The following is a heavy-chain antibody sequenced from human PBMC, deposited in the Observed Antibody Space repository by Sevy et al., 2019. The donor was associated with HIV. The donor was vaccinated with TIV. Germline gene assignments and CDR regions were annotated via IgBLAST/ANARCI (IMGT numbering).Heavy chain of an antibody. J-gene: IGHJ4*02. V-gene: IGHV3-66*01. D-gene: IGHD5-18*01. CDR2: IYSGGST. CDR3: AHGRGYTSPRVFDF. Sequence: GGSLRLSCAASGFTVSSNYMSWVRQAPGKGLEWVSVIYSGGSTYYADSVKGRFTNSRDNSKNTLYLQMHSMRVEDTAVYYCAHGRGYTSPRVFDFWGQGTLVTVSS. CDR1: GFTVSSNY.